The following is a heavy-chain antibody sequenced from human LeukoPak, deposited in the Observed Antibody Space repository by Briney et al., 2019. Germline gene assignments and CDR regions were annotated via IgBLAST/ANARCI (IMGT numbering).Heavy chain of an antibody. CDR3: ATGYCNSTSCRYFDY. J-gene: IGHJ4*02. V-gene: IGHV1-69*01. D-gene: IGHD2-2*01. CDR2: IIPIFGAA. Sequence: GSSVKVSCKASGGTFSSYAISWVRQAPGQGLEWMGGIIPIFGAANYAQKFQGRVTITADESTSTAYMELSSLRSEDTAVYYCATGYCNSTSCRYFDYWGQGTLVTVSS. CDR1: GGTFSSYA.